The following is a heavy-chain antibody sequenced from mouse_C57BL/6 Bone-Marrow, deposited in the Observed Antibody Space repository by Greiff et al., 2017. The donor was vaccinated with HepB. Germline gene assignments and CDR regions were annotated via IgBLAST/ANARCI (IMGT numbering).Heavy chain of an antibody. D-gene: IGHD1-1*01. CDR1: GITFSSYA. Sequence: EVKLMESGGGLVKPGGSLKLSCAASGITFSSYAMSWVRQTPEKRLEWVATISDGGSYTYYPDNVKGRFTISRDNAKNNLYLQMSHLKSEDTAMYYCARDGATVYYYAMDYWGQGTSVTVSS. CDR3: ARDGATVYYYAMDY. V-gene: IGHV5-4*01. CDR2: ISDGGSYT. J-gene: IGHJ4*01.